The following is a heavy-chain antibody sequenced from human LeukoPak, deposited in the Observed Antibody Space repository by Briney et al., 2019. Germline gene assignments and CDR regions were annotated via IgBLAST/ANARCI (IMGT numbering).Heavy chain of an antibody. CDR3: ARCRSVWGWDFNAFDI. J-gene: IGHJ3*02. CDR2: IIPILGIA. V-gene: IGHV1-69*04. Sequence: SVKVSCKASGGAFSSYAISWVRQAPGQGLEWMGRIIPILGIANYAQKFQGRVTITADKSTSTAYMELSSLRSEDTAVYYCARCRSVWGWDFNAFDIWGQGTMVTVSS. CDR1: GGAFSSYA. D-gene: IGHD7-27*01.